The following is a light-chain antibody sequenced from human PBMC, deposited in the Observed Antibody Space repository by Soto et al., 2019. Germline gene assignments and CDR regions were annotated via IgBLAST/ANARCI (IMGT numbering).Light chain of an antibody. Sequence: QSVLTQPPSVSGAPGQRVTISCTGSSSNIGAGYDVHWYQQLPGTAPKLLIYGNSNRPSGVPDRFSGSKSGTSASLPITGLQAEDEADYYCQSYDSSLSGFWVFGGGTQLTVL. V-gene: IGLV1-40*01. J-gene: IGLJ3*02. CDR3: QSYDSSLSGFWV. CDR1: SSNIGAGYD. CDR2: GNS.